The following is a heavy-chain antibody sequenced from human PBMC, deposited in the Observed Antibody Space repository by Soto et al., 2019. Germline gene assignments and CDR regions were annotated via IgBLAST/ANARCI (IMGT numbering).Heavy chain of an antibody. CDR2: ISGSGGST. D-gene: IGHD7-27*01. CDR1: GFTFSSYA. Sequence: GGSLRLSCAASGFTFSSYAMSWVRQAPGKGLEWVSAISGSGGSTYYADSVKGRFTISRDNSKNTLYLQMNSLRAEDTAVYYCAKPGDYLGNHYYYYGMDVWGQGTTVTVSS. V-gene: IGHV3-23*01. CDR3: AKPGDYLGNHYYYYGMDV. J-gene: IGHJ6*02.